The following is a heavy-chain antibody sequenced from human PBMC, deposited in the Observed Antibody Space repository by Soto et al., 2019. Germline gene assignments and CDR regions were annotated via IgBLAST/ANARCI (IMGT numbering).Heavy chain of an antibody. Sequence: SETLSLTCNVSGGSIYTNYWNWIRQSPGKGLEWIVYISDAGSTNYNPSLESRCTISVDTCNKQVSLKLSSVSAADTARYFSAEYCRSSSCPEDHYFAVDDWGGRSTFTVSS. CDR3: AEYCRSSSCPEDHYFAVDD. J-gene: IGHJ6*02. V-gene: IGHV4-59*01. CDR1: GGSIYTNY. CDR2: ISDAGST. D-gene: IGHD2-2*01.